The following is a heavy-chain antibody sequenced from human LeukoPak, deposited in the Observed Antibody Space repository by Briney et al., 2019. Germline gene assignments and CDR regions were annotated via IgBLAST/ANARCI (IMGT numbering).Heavy chain of an antibody. CDR3: AKRSSGWYYFDY. J-gene: IGHJ4*02. CDR1: GFTFDDYA. CDR2: ISWNSGSI. Sequence: GRSLRLSCAASGFTFDDYAMHWVRQAPGKGLEWVSGISWNSGSIGYADSVKGRFTISRDNAKNPLYLQMNSLRAEDTALYYCAKRSSGWYYFDYWGQGTLVTVSS. D-gene: IGHD6-19*01. V-gene: IGHV3-9*01.